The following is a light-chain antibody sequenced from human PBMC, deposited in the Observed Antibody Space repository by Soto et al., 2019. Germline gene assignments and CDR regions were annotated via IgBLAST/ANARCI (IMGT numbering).Light chain of an antibody. Sequence: SVLNQHASVSGSPGQSITISCTGTSSDVGLYDYVSWYQQHPGKAPQLMIYAVSNRPSGVSNRFSASKSGNTASLFISGLQAEDEADYYCSSYTSDSSYVFGSGTKVTVL. CDR1: SSDVGLYDY. V-gene: IGLV2-14*01. CDR2: AVS. CDR3: SSYTSDSSYV. J-gene: IGLJ1*01.